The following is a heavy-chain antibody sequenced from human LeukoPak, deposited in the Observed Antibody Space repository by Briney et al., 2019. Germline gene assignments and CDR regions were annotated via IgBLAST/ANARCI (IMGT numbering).Heavy chain of an antibody. V-gene: IGHV4-39*07. CDR1: GGSISSSSYY. J-gene: IGHJ4*02. CDR3: ARDKAAYYDFWSGYPDPFDY. Sequence: SETLSLTCTVSGGSISSSSYYWGWIRQPPGKGLEWIGSIYYSGSTYYNPSLKSRVTISVDTSKNQFSLKLSSVTAADTAVYYCARDKAAYYDFWSGYPDPFDYWGQGTLVTVSP. D-gene: IGHD3-3*01. CDR2: IYYSGST.